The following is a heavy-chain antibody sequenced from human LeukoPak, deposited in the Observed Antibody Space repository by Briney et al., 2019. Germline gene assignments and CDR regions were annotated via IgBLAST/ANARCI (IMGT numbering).Heavy chain of an antibody. V-gene: IGHV1-18*01. J-gene: IGHJ5*02. CDR1: GYTFTSYG. D-gene: IGHD2/OR15-2a*01. CDR3: ARDPGQLRSGAWFDP. CDR2: ISAYNGNT. Sequence: ASVKVSCKASGYTFTSYGISWVRQAPGQGLEWMGWISAYNGNTNYAQKLQGRVTMTTDTSTSTAYMELRSLRSDDTAVYYCARDPGQLRSGAWFDPWGQGTLVTVSS.